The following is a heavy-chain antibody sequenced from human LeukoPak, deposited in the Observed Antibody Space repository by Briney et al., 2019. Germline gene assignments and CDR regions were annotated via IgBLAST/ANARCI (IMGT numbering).Heavy chain of an antibody. D-gene: IGHD3-16*01. Sequence: PGGSLRLSCAASGSTFSSYDMHWVRQAPGKGLEWVSAIDTAGNTFYPGSVRGRFTISRENAKNSLYLQMNNVRAGDTAVYYCARTSKVTSVMDIWGQGTMVTVSS. CDR2: IDTAGNT. CDR1: GSTFSSYD. CDR3: ARTSKVTSVMDI. J-gene: IGHJ3*02. V-gene: IGHV3-13*04.